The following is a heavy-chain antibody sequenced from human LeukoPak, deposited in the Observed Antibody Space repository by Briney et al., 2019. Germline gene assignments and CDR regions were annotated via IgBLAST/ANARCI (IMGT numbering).Heavy chain of an antibody. V-gene: IGHV1-24*01. CDR1: GYTLTELS. CDR2: FDPEDGET. Sequence: GASVKVSCKVSGYTLTELSMHWVRQAPGKGLEWMGGFDPEDGETIYAQKFQGRVTMTEDTSTDTAYMELSSLRSEDTAVYYCARDASRGRTSDFWSGYSPYNWFDPWGQGTLVTVSS. CDR3: ARDASRGRTSDFWSGYSPYNWFDP. J-gene: IGHJ5*02. D-gene: IGHD3-3*01.